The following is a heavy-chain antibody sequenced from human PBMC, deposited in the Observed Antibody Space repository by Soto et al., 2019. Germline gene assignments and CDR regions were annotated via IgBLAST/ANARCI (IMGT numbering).Heavy chain of an antibody. Sequence: QVQLVQSGAEVKKPGASVKVSCKASGYTFTSYGISWVRQAPGQGLEWMGWISAYNGNTNYAQKLQGRVTMTTDTSTSTAYMELRSLGSDDTAVYYCARAGYYYGSGLMTGFDYWGQGTLVTVSS. D-gene: IGHD3-10*01. CDR1: GYTFTSYG. V-gene: IGHV1-18*01. J-gene: IGHJ4*02. CDR3: ARAGYYYGSGLMTGFDY. CDR2: ISAYNGNT.